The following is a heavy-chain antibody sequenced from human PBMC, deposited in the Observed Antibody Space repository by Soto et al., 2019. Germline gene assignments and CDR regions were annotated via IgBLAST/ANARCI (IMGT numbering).Heavy chain of an antibody. CDR2: ISGSGGST. CDR3: AKNLRSGYSGNDWATDDFYI. D-gene: IGHD5-12*01. J-gene: IGHJ3*02. CDR1: GFTFSSYA. V-gene: IGHV3-23*01. Sequence: GGSLRLSCAASGFTFSSYAMSWVRQAPGKGLEWVSAISGSGGSTYYADSVKGRFTISRDNSKNTLYLQMNSLRAEDTAVYYCAKNLRSGYSGNDWATDDFYICGQGTMLPVSS.